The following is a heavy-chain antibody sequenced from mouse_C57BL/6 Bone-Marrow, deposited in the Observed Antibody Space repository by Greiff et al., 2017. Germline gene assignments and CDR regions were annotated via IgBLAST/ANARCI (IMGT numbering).Heavy chain of an antibody. Sequence: VQLQQPGAELVKPGASVKMSCKASGYTFTSYWITWVKQRPGQGLEWIGDINPGSGSTNYNEKFKSKATLTVDTSASTAYMQLSSLTSEDSAVXYCARSPYYYGSSWYFDVWGTGTTVTVSS. CDR3: ARSPYYYGSSWYFDV. V-gene: IGHV1-55*01. J-gene: IGHJ1*03. D-gene: IGHD1-1*01. CDR2: INPGSGST. CDR1: GYTFTSYW.